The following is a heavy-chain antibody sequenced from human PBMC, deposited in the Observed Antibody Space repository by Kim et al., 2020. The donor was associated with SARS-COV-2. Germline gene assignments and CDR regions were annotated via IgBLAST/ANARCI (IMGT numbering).Heavy chain of an antibody. D-gene: IGHD3-10*01. J-gene: IGHJ4*02. Sequence: YVDSVKGRVTMSRDNAKNSLYLQMSSLRTGDTGIYYCAALDTVQVPGGMWGQGTLVTVSS. CDR3: AALDTVQVPGGM. V-gene: IGHV3-7*01.